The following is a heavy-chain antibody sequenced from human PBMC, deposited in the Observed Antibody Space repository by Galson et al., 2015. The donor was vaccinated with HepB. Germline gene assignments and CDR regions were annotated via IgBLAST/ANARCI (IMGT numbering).Heavy chain of an antibody. CDR3: AHSSTMVTFDY. CDR2: IYWDGDK. CDR1: GFSLSSSGVG. D-gene: IGHD4-23*01. Sequence: PALVKPTQTLTLTCTFSGFSLSSSGVGVGWIRQPPGKALEWLTLIYWDGDKRYSPSLKSRLTITKDTSKNQVVLTMTNMDPVDTATYYCAHSSTMVTFDYWGQGTLVTVSS. J-gene: IGHJ4*02. V-gene: IGHV2-5*02.